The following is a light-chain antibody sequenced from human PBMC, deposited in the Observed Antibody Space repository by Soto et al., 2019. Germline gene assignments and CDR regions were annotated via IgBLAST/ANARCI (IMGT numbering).Light chain of an antibody. CDR1: QSVSSN. J-gene: IGKJ1*01. CDR3: QQYNNWPPTWT. V-gene: IGKV3-15*01. CDR2: GAS. Sequence: EIVMTQSPATLSVSPGERATLSCRASQSVSSNLAWYQQKPSQAPRLLIYGASTRATGIPARFSGSGSGTEFTLTINSLQSEDFAVYYCQQYNNWPPTWTFGQGTKVEI.